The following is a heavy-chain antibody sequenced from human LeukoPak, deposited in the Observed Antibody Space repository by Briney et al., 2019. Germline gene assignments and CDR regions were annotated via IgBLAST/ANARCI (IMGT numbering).Heavy chain of an antibody. V-gene: IGHV1-2*02. J-gene: IGHJ4*02. Sequence: ASVKVSCKASGYTFTGYYMHWVRQAPGQGLEWMGWINPNSGGTNYAQKFQGRVTMTRDTSISTAYMELSRLRSDDTAVYYCARDQGYCSSTSCYGVYWGQGTLVTVSS. CDR2: INPNSGGT. D-gene: IGHD2-2*01. CDR1: GYTFTGYY. CDR3: ARDQGYCSSTSCYGVY.